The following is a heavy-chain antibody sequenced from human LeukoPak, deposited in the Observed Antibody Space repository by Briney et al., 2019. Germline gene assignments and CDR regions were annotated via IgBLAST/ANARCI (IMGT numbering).Heavy chain of an antibody. CDR2: IRYDGSNK. D-gene: IGHD6-6*01. CDR1: GFTFSSYG. J-gene: IGHJ3*02. CDR3: ANQRAGIAARGAFDI. Sequence: PGGSLRLSRAESGFTFSSYGMHWVRQAPGKGLEGVAFIRYDGSNKYYADSVKGRFTISRDNSKNTLYLQMNSLRAEDTAVYYCANQRAGIAARGAFDIWGQGTMVTVSS. V-gene: IGHV3-30*02.